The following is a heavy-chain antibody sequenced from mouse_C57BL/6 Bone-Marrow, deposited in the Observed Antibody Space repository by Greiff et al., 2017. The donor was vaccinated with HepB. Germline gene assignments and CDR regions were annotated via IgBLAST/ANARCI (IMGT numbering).Heavy chain of an antibody. V-gene: IGHV5-4*01. Sequence: EVMLVESGGGLVKPGGSLKLSCAASGFTFSSYAMSWVRQTPEKRLEWVATISDGGSYTYYPDNVKGRFTISRDNAKNNLDLQMSHLTSEDTAKYYSARDRDYYGSSYDYWGQGTTLTVSS. CDR1: GFTFSSYA. CDR3: ARDRDYYGSSYDY. D-gene: IGHD1-1*01. J-gene: IGHJ2*01. CDR2: ISDGGSYT.